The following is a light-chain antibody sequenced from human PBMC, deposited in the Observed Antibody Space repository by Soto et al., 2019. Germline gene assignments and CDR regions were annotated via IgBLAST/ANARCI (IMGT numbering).Light chain of an antibody. CDR1: QSISSW. CDR3: QHYNSYSEA. Sequence: EIEMTLAPSTLSVSVENRVTITCLASQSISSWVAWYQQKPGKAPKLLIYKASTLKSGVPSRFSGSGSGTEFTLTISSLQPDDFATYYSQHYNSYSEAFGQGTKVDI. CDR2: KAS. J-gene: IGKJ1*01. V-gene: IGKV1-5*03.